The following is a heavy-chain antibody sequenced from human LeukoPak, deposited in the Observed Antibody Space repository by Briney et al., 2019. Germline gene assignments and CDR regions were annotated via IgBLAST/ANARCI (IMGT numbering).Heavy chain of an antibody. J-gene: IGHJ3*02. CDR1: GYIFTSYW. CDR3: ARRGYDSSGYRDAFDI. V-gene: IGHV5-51*01. D-gene: IGHD3-22*01. Sequence: GASLQISCQGSGYIFTSYWIGWGRQLPGKGLEWRGIIYPGDSDTTYSPSFQGQVTISADKSISTAYLPWSSLRASDTAMYYCARRGYDSSGYRDAFDIWGQGTMVTVSS. CDR2: IYPGDSDT.